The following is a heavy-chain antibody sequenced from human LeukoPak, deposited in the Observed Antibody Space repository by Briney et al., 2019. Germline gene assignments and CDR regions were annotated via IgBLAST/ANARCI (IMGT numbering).Heavy chain of an antibody. D-gene: IGHD3-22*01. CDR3: ARRESSGSIDY. CDR2: IYPGDSDV. CDR1: GYSFTNYW. V-gene: IGHV5-51*01. J-gene: IGHJ4*02. Sequence: GESLQISFKGSGYSFTNYWIGWVRQVPGKGLEWMGIIYPGDSDVRYSPSFQSQVTISADKSISTAYLQWSSLKASDTAMYYCARRESSGSIDYGGQGTLVTVSA.